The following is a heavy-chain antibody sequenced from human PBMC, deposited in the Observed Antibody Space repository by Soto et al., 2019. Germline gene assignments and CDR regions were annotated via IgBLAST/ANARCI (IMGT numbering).Heavy chain of an antibody. CDR1: GYTFTSYG. D-gene: IGHD3-3*01. Sequence: QVQLVQSGAEVKKPGASVTVSCKASGYTFTSYGISWVRQAPGQGLEWMGWISAYNGNTNYAQKLQGRVTITTDTSTSTAHMELRSLRSDDTAVYYCARDATFWSGYYAFDIWGQGTMVTVSS. J-gene: IGHJ3*02. CDR2: ISAYNGNT. CDR3: ARDATFWSGYYAFDI. V-gene: IGHV1-18*01.